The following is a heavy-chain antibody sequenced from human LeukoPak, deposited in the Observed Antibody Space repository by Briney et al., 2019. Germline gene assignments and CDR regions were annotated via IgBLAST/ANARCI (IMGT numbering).Heavy chain of an antibody. CDR1: GGSFSGYY. D-gene: IGHD3-10*01. CDR2: INHSGST. J-gene: IGHJ4*02. CDR3: ARLRFEFDY. V-gene: IGHV4-34*01. Sequence: SETLSLTCAVYGGSFSGYYWSWIRQPPGKGLEWIGEINHSGSTNYNPSLKSRVTISVDTSKNQFSLKLSSVTAADTAVYYCARLRFEFDYWGQGTLVTVSS.